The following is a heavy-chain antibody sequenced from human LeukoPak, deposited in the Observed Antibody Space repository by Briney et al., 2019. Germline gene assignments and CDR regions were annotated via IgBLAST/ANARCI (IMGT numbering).Heavy chain of an antibody. J-gene: IGHJ4*02. CDR1: GGSISSSGYY. CDR3: ARLTHYSNGSGYPDY. Sequence: SETLSLTCTVSGGSISSSGYYWGWIRQPPGKGLEWIGSIHYSGSTYYNPSLKSRVTISADTSKNQYSLNLSSVTAADTAVYYCARLTHYSNGSGYPDYWGQGTLVTVSS. V-gene: IGHV4-39*07. D-gene: IGHD3-22*01. CDR2: IHYSGST.